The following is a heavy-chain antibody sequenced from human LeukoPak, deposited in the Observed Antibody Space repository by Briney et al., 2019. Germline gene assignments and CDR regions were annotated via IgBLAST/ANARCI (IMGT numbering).Heavy chain of an antibody. V-gene: IGHV3-23*01. Sequence: GGSLRLSCAASGFSFSSYAMSWVRQAPGKGLEWVSGITGTGSSTYYADSVKGRFTISRDNSKNTLYLQMSGLRAEDTAIYYCAKISSSPLYRGQGTLVTVSS. J-gene: IGHJ4*02. CDR1: GFSFSSYA. CDR3: AKISSSPLY. D-gene: IGHD6-6*01. CDR2: ITGTGSST.